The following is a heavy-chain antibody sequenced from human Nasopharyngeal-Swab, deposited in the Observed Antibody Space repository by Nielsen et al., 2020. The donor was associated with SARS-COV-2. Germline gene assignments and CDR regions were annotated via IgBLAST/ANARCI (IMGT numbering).Heavy chain of an antibody. D-gene: IGHD5-18*01. J-gene: IGHJ4*02. Sequence: SCTVSGGSISSGSYYWSWIRQPAGKGLEWIGRIYTSGSTNYNPSLKSRVTISVDTSKNQFSLKLSSVTAADTAVYYCARSRGYSYGFSNWGQGTLVTVSS. V-gene: IGHV4-61*02. CDR2: IYTSGST. CDR3: ARSRGYSYGFSN. CDR1: GGSISSGSYY.